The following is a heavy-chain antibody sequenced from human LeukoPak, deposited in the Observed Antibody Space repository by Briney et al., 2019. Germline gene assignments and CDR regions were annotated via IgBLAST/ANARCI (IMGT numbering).Heavy chain of an antibody. Sequence: GGSLRLSCAASGFTFSNYAMNWVRQAPGKGLEWVTAISGNGGSTYYADSVKGRFTISRDNSKNTLYLQMNSLRAEDTAVYYCAKSGYYDPTALDYWGQGTLVTVSS. J-gene: IGHJ4*02. CDR3: AKSGYYDPTALDY. CDR2: ISGNGGST. D-gene: IGHD3-3*01. V-gene: IGHV3-23*01. CDR1: GFTFSNYA.